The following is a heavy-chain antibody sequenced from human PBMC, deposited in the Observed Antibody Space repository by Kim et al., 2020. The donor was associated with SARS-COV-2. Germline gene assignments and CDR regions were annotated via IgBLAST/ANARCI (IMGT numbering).Heavy chain of an antibody. J-gene: IGHJ6*02. CDR1: GFTFSSYG. V-gene: IGHV3-33*05. CDR3: ARDRRIKGSSWYVRYYYGMDV. D-gene: IGHD6-13*01. CDR2: ISYDGSNK. Sequence: GGSLRLSCAASGFTFSSYGMHWVRQAPGKGLEWVAVISYDGSNKYYADSVKGRFTISRDNSKNTLYLQMNSLRAEDTAVYYCARDRRIKGSSWYVRYYYGMDVWGQGTTVTVSS.